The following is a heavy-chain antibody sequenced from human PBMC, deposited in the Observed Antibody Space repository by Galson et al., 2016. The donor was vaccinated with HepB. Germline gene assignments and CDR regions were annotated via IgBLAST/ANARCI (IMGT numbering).Heavy chain of an antibody. CDR2: IYYGVTT. CDR3: ARPLGRWGRTFDI. Sequence: SETLSLTCTVSGGSISSSGSYWGWIRRPPGKGLEWILNIYYGVTTYYNPSLKSRVAISVDTSKNQFSLNLSSVTAADTAVCYFARPLGRWGRTFDIWGQGTMVTVSS. D-gene: IGHD3-16*01. J-gene: IGHJ3*02. CDR1: GGSISSSGSY. V-gene: IGHV4-39*01.